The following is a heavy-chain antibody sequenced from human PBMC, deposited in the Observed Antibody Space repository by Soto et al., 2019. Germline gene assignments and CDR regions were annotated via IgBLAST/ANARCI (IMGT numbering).Heavy chain of an antibody. CDR3: ARVKGPWIHSFGMDV. D-gene: IGHD5-18*01. CDR1: GFTFSSYA. J-gene: IGHJ6*02. Sequence: QVQLVESGGGVVQPGRSLRLSCAASGFTFSSYAMHWVRQAPGKGLEWVAVISYDGSNKYYADSVKGRFTISRDNSXXTLYMQMNSLRAEDTAVYYCARVKGPWIHSFGMDVWGQGTTVTVSS. V-gene: IGHV3-30-3*01. CDR2: ISYDGSNK.